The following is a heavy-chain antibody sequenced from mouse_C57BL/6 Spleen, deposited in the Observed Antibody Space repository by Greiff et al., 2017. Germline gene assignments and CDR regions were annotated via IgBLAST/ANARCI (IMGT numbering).Heavy chain of an antibody. D-gene: IGHD2-3*01. Sequence: EVQLQQSGPELVKPGASVKMSCKASGYTFTDYNMHWVKQSHGKSLEWIGYINPNNGGTSYNQKFKGKATLTVDKPSSTAYMQLSSLTSEDSAVYYCARGWLLLAMDYWGQGTSVTVSS. CDR2: INPNNGGT. CDR3: ARGWLLLAMDY. J-gene: IGHJ4*01. CDR1: GYTFTDYN. V-gene: IGHV1-22*01.